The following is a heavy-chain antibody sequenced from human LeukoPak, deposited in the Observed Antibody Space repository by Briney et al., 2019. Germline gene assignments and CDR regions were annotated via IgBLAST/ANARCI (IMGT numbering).Heavy chain of an antibody. D-gene: IGHD6-13*01. Sequence: ASVKVSCMASGYTFTSYGISWVRQAPGRGLEWMGWVSAYNGNTNYAQKLQGRVTMTTDTSTSTAYMELRRLRSDDTAVYYCARVKPYSRSWYGYYYYYYMGVWGNGTTVTIAS. CDR3: ARVKPYSRSWYGYYYYYYMGV. J-gene: IGHJ6*03. CDR2: VSAYNGNT. V-gene: IGHV1-18*01. CDR1: GYTFTSYG.